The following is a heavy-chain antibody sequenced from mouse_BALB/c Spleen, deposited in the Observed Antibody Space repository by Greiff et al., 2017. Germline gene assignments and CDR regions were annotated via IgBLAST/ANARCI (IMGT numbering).Heavy chain of an antibody. CDR2: IWAGGST. CDR1: GFSLTSYG. Sequence: VKVEESGPGLVAPSQSLSITCTVSGFSLTSYGVHWVRQPPGKGLEWLGVIWAGGSTNYNSALMSRLSISKDNSKSQVFLKMNSLQTDDTAMYYCAISSTMITTGFAYWGQGTLVTVSA. CDR3: AISSTMITTGFAY. D-gene: IGHD2-4*01. J-gene: IGHJ3*01. V-gene: IGHV2-9*02.